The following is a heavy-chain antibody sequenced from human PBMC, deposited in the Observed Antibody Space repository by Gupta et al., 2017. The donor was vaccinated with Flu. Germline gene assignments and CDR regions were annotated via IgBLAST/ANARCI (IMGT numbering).Heavy chain of an antibody. CDR1: GGSISSGGYY. J-gene: IGHJ4*02. V-gene: IGHV4-31*03. CDR3: ARDGGHVDTATHDFFDY. D-gene: IGHD5-18*01. CDR2: IYYSGST. Sequence: QVQLQESGPGLVTPSQTLSLTCTVSGGSISSGGYYWSWIRQHPGKGLEWIGYIYYSGSTYYNPSLKSRVTISVDTSKNQFSLKLSSVTAADTAVYYCARDGGHVDTATHDFFDYWGQGTLVTVSS.